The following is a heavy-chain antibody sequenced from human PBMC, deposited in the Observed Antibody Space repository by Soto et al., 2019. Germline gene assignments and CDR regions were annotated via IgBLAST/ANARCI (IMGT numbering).Heavy chain of an antibody. CDR3: VRDEAHYDILTGSSLGRAFDI. J-gene: IGHJ3*02. Sequence: QVQLQESGPSLVKPSGTLSLTCVITYASISSSNWWSWVRQAPGKGLEWIGEIYHTGRTNYAPSLKSRVTMSIDKSNNRFSLRLTSLTAADTAVYYCVRDEAHYDILTGSSLGRAFDIWGQGTMVTVSS. CDR2: IYHTGRT. CDR1: YASISSSNW. D-gene: IGHD3-9*01. V-gene: IGHV4-4*02.